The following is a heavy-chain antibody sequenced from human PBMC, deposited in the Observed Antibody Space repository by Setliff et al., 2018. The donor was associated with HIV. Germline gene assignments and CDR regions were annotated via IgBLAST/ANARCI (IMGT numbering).Heavy chain of an antibody. CDR2: IYDSGST. J-gene: IGHJ3*02. CDR3: ARGMGGSQVGGDAFDI. CDR1: GYSSSSGYY. Sequence: PSETLSLTCAVSGYSSSSGYYWGWIRQPPGKGLEWIGSIYDSGSTHNHPSLKSRVTISVDTSKNHFSLKLSSVTAADTAVYYCARGMGGSQVGGDAFDIWGQGTTVTVSS. V-gene: IGHV4-38-2*01. D-gene: IGHD1-26*01.